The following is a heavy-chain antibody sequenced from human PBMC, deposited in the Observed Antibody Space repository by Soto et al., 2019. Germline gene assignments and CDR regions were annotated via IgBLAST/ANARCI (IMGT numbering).Heavy chain of an antibody. CDR2: IYYSGST. J-gene: IGHJ6*02. CDR1: GGSISSGGYY. D-gene: IGHD2-15*01. CDR3: ARDVHYCSGGSCYKEVGMDV. V-gene: IGHV4-31*03. Sequence: SETLSLTCTVSGGSISSGGYYWSWIRQHPGKGLEWIGYIYYSGSTYYNPSLKSRVTISVDTSKNQFSLKLSSVTAADTAVYYCARDVHYCSGGSCYKEVGMDVWGQGTTVTVSS.